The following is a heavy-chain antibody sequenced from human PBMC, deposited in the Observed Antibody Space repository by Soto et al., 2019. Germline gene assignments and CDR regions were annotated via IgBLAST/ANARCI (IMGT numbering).Heavy chain of an antibody. D-gene: IGHD2-21*02. Sequence: RASVRVSCKASGYTFTSYYMHWVRQAPGQGLEWMGIINPSGGSTSYAQKFQGRVTMTRDTSTSTVYMELSSLRSEDTAVYYCARPYCGGDCYSDYYYGMDVWGQGTTVTVSS. CDR3: ARPYCGGDCYSDYYYGMDV. J-gene: IGHJ6*02. CDR2: INPSGGST. V-gene: IGHV1-46*01. CDR1: GYTFTSYY.